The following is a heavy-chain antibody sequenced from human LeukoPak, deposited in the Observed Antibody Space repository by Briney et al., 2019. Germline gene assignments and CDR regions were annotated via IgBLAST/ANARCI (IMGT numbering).Heavy chain of an antibody. CDR1: GFTFDDYA. D-gene: IGHD1-26*01. CDR2: ISWNGGSI. Sequence: GGSLRLSCAASGFTFDDYAMHWVRQAPGKGLEWVSGISWNGGSIGYADSVKGRFTISRDNAKNSLYLQMNSLRAEDTALYYCAKDILGGSYYYYGMDVWGQGTTVTVSS. J-gene: IGHJ6*02. CDR3: AKDILGGSYYYYGMDV. V-gene: IGHV3-9*01.